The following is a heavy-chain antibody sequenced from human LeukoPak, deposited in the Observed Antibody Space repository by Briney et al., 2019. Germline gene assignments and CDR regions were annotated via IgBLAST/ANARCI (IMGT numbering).Heavy chain of an antibody. CDR3: ARGGSSSWYAIAEYYYYYMDV. CDR2: IYHSGST. J-gene: IGHJ6*03. V-gene: IGHV4-30-2*01. CDR1: GGSICSGGYY. Sequence: PSQTLSLTCTVSGGSICSGGYYWSWIRQPPGKGLEWIGYIYHSGSTYYNPSLKSRVTISVDRSKNQFSLKLSSVTAADTAVYYCARGGSSSWYAIAEYYYYYMDVWGKGTTVTVSS. D-gene: IGHD6-13*01.